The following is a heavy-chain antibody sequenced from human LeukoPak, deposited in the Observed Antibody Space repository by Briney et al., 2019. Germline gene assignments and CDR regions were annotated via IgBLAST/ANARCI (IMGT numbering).Heavy chain of an antibody. CDR1: GGSISSYY. CDR3: ARGANPKYNWFDP. CDR2: IYYSGST. V-gene: IGHV4-59*01. Sequence: PSETLSLTCTVSGGSISSYYWSWLRQPPGKGLEWMGYIYYSGSTNYNPSLKSRVTISVDTSRNQFSLKLSSVTAADTAVYYCARGANPKYNWFDPWGQGTLVTVSS. J-gene: IGHJ5*02.